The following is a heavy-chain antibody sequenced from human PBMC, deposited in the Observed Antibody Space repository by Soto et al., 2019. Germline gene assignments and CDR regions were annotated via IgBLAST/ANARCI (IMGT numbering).Heavy chain of an antibody. CDR3: ARGMARGVIMHGMDV. Sequence: ASVKVSCKASGYTFTSYGISWVRQAPGQGLEWMGWISAYNGNTNYAQKLQGRVTMTTDTSTSTAYMELRSLRSDDTAVYYCARGMARGVIMHGMDVWGQGTTVTVSS. D-gene: IGHD3-10*01. V-gene: IGHV1-18*01. CDR1: GYTFTSYG. J-gene: IGHJ6*02. CDR2: ISAYNGNT.